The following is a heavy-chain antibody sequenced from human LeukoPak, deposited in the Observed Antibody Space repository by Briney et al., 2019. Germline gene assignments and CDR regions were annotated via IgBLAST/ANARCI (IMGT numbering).Heavy chain of an antibody. V-gene: IGHV1-18*01. CDR1: GYTFTSYG. J-gene: IGHJ6*02. CDR2: ISAYNGNT. CDR3: ARDGREQSGSSFGMDV. Sequence: ASVKVSCKASGYTFTSYGISWVRQAPGQGLEWMGWISAYNGNTNYAQKLQGRVTMTTDTSTSTAYMELRSLRSDDTAVYYCARDGREQSGSSFGMDVWGQGTTVTVSS. D-gene: IGHD3-10*01.